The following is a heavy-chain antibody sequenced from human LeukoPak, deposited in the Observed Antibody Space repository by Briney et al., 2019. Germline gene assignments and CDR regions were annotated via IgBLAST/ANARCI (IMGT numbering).Heavy chain of an antibody. CDR1: GFTFSSYT. D-gene: IGHD1-14*01. CDR3: ARDGFNLDY. J-gene: IGHJ4*02. V-gene: IGHV3-30*01. Sequence: GGSLRLSCAASGFTFSSYTMHWVRQAPGKGLEWVAVILYDEVNKYYADSVKGRFTISRDNSKNTLYLQMDTLRAEDTAVYYCARDGFNLDYWGQGTLVTVSS. CDR2: ILYDEVNK.